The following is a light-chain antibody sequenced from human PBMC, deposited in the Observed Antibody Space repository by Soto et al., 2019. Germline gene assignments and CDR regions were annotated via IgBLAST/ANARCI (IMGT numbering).Light chain of an antibody. CDR1: SSDVGGYNY. CDR2: DVS. J-gene: IGLJ1*01. Sequence: QSELTQPASVSGSPGQSITISCTGTSSDVGGYNYVSWYQQHPGKAPKLMIYDVSNRPSGVSNRFSGSKSGNTASLTISGLQAEDEADYYCSSYTSSSTQVFGTGTSHRP. V-gene: IGLV2-14*01. CDR3: SSYTSSSTQV.